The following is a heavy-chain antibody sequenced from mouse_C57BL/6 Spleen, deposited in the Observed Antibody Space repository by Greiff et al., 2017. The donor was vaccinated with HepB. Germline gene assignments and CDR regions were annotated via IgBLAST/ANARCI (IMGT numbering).Heavy chain of an antibody. J-gene: IGHJ3*01. V-gene: IGHV1-82*01. Sequence: QVQLKESGPELVKPGASVKISCKASGYAFSSSWMNWVKQRPGKGLEWIGRIYPGDGDTNYNGKFKGKATLTADKSSSTAYMQLSSLTSEDSAVYFCARDATGSSLAWFAYWGQGTLVTVSA. CDR2: IYPGDGDT. D-gene: IGHD1-1*01. CDR1: GYAFSSSW. CDR3: ARDATGSSLAWFAY.